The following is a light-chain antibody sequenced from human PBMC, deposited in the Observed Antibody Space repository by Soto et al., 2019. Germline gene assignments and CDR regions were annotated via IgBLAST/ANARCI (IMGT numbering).Light chain of an antibody. V-gene: IGLV4-60*02. J-gene: IGLJ3*02. CDR3: ETWDSNTRV. CDR2: LEGSGSY. CDR1: SGHSSYI. Sequence: QSALTQSSSSSASLGSSVKLTCTLSSGHSSYIIAWHQQQPGKAPRYLMKLEGSGSYNKGSGVRDRFSGSSSGADRYLTISRLQFEDEADYYCETWDSNTRVFGGGTKLTVL.